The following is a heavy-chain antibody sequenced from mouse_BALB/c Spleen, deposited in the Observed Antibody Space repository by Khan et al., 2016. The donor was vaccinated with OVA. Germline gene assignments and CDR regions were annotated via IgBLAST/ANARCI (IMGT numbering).Heavy chain of an antibody. CDR1: GYTFTDYA. CDR3: ARGSGNSRFAY. CDR2: ISTYYGDA. J-gene: IGHJ3*01. V-gene: IGHV1S137*01. Sequence: QVQLQQPGAELVRPGVSVKISCKGSGYTFTDYAMHWVKQSHAKSLEWIGVISTYYGDAAYNQKFKGKATMTVDKPSSTAYMELARLTSEDSAIYYWARGSGNSRFAYWGQGTLVTVSA. D-gene: IGHD1-3*01.